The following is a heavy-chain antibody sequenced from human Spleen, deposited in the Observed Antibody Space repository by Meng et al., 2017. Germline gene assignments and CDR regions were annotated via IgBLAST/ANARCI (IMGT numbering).Heavy chain of an antibody. CDR2: ISSTRSQI. CDR1: GFSFNTYT. J-gene: IGHJ4*02. V-gene: IGHV3-21*01. CDR3: VREQRPREDSSGSRR. D-gene: IGHD2-15*01. Sequence: GESLKISCESSGFSFNTYTMNWVRQAPGKGLEWVSSISSTRSQIYYADSVKGRCTICRDNAKKLPFLEMNSRRVEDTAVYYCVREQRPREDSSGSRRWGQGTLVTVSS.